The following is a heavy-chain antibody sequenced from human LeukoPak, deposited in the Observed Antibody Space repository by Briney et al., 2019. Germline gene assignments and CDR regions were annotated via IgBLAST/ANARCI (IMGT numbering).Heavy chain of an antibody. Sequence: GASVKVSCKASGYTFTSYGISWVRQAPGQGLEWMGWISAYNGNTNYAQKLQGRVTMTTDTSTSTAYMELRSLRSDDTAVCYCARAPSDSSASVYMDVWGKGTTVTVSS. J-gene: IGHJ6*03. D-gene: IGHD6-6*01. V-gene: IGHV1-18*01. CDR2: ISAYNGNT. CDR1: GYTFTSYG. CDR3: ARAPSDSSASVYMDV.